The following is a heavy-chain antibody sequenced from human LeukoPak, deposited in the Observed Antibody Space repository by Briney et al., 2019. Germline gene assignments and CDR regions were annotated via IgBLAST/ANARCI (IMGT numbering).Heavy chain of an antibody. Sequence: SEALSLTCTVSGGSISSSSYYWGWIRQPPGKGLEWIASIYYSGSTYYNPSLKSRVTISVDTSKNQFSLKLSSVTAADTAVYYCARHMYSVGSCYYFDYWGQGTLVTVSS. CDR1: GGSISSSSYY. D-gene: IGHD2-15*01. J-gene: IGHJ4*02. CDR3: ARHMYSVGSCYYFDY. CDR2: IYYSGST. V-gene: IGHV4-39*01.